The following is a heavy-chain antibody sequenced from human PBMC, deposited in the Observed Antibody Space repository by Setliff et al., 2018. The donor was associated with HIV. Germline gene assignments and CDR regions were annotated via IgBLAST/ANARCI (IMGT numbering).Heavy chain of an antibody. J-gene: IGHJ4*02. D-gene: IGHD6-13*01. CDR2: IYYSGST. CDR3: ARLSPHIATTGTFYYFDY. CDR1: SGSISSSSYY. V-gene: IGHV4-39*01. Sequence: TLSLTCSVSSGSISSSSYYWGWIRQPPGEGLEWIANIYYSGSTYYSPSLKSRVTISVDTSKNQFSLKLNSMTAADTAVYYCARLSPHIATTGTFYYFDYWGQGTLVTVSS.